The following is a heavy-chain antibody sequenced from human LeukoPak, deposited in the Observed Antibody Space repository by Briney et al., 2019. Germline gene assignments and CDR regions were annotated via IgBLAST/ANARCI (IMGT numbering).Heavy chain of an antibody. CDR2: INHSGST. D-gene: IGHD1-26*01. Sequence: SETLSLTCAVYGGSFSGYYWSWIRQPPGKGLEWIGEINHSGSTNYNPSPKSRVTISVDTSKNQFSLKLSSVTAADTAVYYCAAWELTYYYYGMDVWGQGTTVTVSS. CDR1: GGSFSGYY. V-gene: IGHV4-34*01. J-gene: IGHJ6*02. CDR3: AAWELTYYYYGMDV.